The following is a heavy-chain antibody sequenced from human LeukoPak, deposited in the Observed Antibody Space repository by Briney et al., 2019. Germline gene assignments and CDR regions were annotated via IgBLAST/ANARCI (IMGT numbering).Heavy chain of an antibody. J-gene: IGHJ6*03. CDR1: GGSFSGYY. CDR2: INHSGSA. V-gene: IGHV4-34*01. D-gene: IGHD3-10*01. CDR3: ARQGSGSPGTSYYYYYMAV. Sequence: SETLSLTCAVYGGSFSGYYWSWIRQAPGKGLEFIGEINHSGSASYNPSLKSRVTISVDTSKNQFSLRLSSVTAADTAVYYCARQGSGSPGTSYYYYYMAVWGKGTTVTISS.